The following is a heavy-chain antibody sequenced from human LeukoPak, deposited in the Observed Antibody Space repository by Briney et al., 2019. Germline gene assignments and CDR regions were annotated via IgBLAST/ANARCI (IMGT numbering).Heavy chain of an antibody. J-gene: IGHJ4*02. D-gene: IGHD3-3*01. CDR1: GFIFSGYS. Sequence: GGSLRLSCAASGFIFSGYSMNWVRQAPGKGLEWVSSISSSSSSIYYADSVKGRFTISRDNTKKSLYLQMNSLRAEDTAVYYCARVQGYDFWSGYYSGIDYWGQGTLVTASS. V-gene: IGHV3-21*01. CDR2: ISSSSSSI. CDR3: ARVQGYDFWSGYYSGIDY.